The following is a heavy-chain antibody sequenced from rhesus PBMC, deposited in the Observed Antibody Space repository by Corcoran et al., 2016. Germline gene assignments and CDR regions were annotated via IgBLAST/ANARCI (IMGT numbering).Heavy chain of an antibody. D-gene: IGHD4-23*01. CDR2: IHGSGSST. CDR1: GGSISDSSR. Sequence: QVHLQESGPGVVKPSETLSLTCAVSGGSISDSSRWSWIRQPPGKGLEWIGHIHGSGSSTNYNPSLKSRVTISKDTSKNQFSVELTSVTAADTAVYYCATLSTVYWYFDLWGPGTPITVSS. J-gene: IGHJ2*01. V-gene: IGHV4S10*01. CDR3: ATLSTVYWYFDL.